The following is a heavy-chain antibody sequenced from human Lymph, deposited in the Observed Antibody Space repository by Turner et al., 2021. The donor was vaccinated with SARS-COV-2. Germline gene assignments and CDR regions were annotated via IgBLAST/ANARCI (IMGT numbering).Heavy chain of an antibody. J-gene: IGHJ2*01. V-gene: IGHV4-31*03. D-gene: IGHD6-13*01. CDR1: VGSITSGGYY. CDR2: IYYSGST. Sequence: QVQLPESGPGLVKPSQPLSRLCSFSVGSITSGGYYLSWIRQHPGQGLGCIGYIYYSGSTYYNPSLTSRVTISVDTSKNQFSLKLSSVTAADTAVYYCARVRSAAGVWCFDLWGRGTLVTVSS. CDR3: ARVRSAAGVWCFDL.